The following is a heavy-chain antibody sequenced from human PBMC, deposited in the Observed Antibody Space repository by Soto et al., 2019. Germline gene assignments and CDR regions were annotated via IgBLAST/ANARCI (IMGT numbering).Heavy chain of an antibody. CDR3: ARENRGLVGYYYYGMDV. CDR2: ISSNGGST. J-gene: IGHJ6*02. V-gene: IGHV3-64*01. CDR1: GFTFSSYA. Sequence: EVLLVESGGGLVQPGGSLRLYCAASGFTFSSYAMHWVRQAPGKGLEYVSAISSNGGSTYYANSVKGRFTISRDNSKNTLYRHMGSLRAEDMAVYYCARENRGLVGYYYYGMDVWGQGTTDTVYS. D-gene: IGHD2-8*02.